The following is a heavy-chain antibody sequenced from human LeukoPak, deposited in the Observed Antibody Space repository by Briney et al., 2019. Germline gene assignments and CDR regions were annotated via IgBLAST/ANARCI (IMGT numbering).Heavy chain of an antibody. CDR2: IKTKADNYAT. V-gene: IGHV3-73*01. CDR1: RFTFSVSA. CDR3: THPAYYYGLDV. Sequence: GGSLKLSCAASRFTFSVSAIHWVSQASGKGLEWVGRIKTKADNYATAYDASVKGRFTISRDDSKNTAYLQMNSLKIEDTAVYYCTHPAYYYGLDVWGKGSTVTVSS. D-gene: IGHD6-25*01. J-gene: IGHJ6*04.